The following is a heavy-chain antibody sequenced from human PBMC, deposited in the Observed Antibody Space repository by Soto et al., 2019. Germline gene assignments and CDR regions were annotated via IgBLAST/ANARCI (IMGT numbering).Heavy chain of an antibody. D-gene: IGHD3-10*02. Sequence: PSETLSLTCTVSGGSISSTSYYWGWIRQPPGKGLQWIGNIFSSGNTYYNPSLRGRVSMSVDTSENYYTLTLTSVTAADTAVYYCARRLSQYVRAYDIRGQGTMVTVSS. CDR1: GGSISSTSYY. CDR2: IFSSGNT. CDR3: ARRLSQYVRAYDI. V-gene: IGHV4-39*02. J-gene: IGHJ3*02.